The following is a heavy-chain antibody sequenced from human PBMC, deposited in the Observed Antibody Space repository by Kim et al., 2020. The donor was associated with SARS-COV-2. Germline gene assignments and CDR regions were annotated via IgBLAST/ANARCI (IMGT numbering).Heavy chain of an antibody. CDR2: LSDVAHES. CDR3: ARDIPRMTGLDV. CDR1: GVRLIPSD. Sequence: GGSLRLSCSVSGVRLIPSDIHWVRQAPGKGLEWVARLSDVAHESNYLDSVKGRFTISRDKSKKTMYLQMNRLSAEDTAVYYCARDIPRMTGLDVWGQGTTVTVSS. V-gene: IGHV3-30*03. D-gene: IGHD2-21*01. J-gene: IGHJ6*02.